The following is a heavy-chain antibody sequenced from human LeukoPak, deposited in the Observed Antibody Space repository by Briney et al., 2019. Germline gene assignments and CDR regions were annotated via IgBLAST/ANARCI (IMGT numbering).Heavy chain of an antibody. Sequence: GASVKVSCKASGGTFSSYAISWVRQAPGQGLEWMGGIIPIFGTANYAQKFQGRVTIATDESTSTAYMELSSLRSEDTAVYYCAILTYYYDSSGYYSFDYWGQGTLVTVSS. J-gene: IGHJ4*02. V-gene: IGHV1-69*05. CDR3: AILTYYYDSSGYYSFDY. CDR2: IIPIFGTA. D-gene: IGHD3-22*01. CDR1: GGTFSSYA.